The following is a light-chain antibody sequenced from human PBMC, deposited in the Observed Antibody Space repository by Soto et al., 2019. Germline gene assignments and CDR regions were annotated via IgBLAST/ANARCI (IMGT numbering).Light chain of an antibody. Sequence: QSVLTQPASVSGSPGQSITISCTGTSSVVGFYNYVSWYQQHPGKAPKVLIYEVRNRPSGASSRFSGSKSGNTAFLTISGLQPEDEADYYCSSYTRSSSVLFGGGTKVTVL. CDR1: SSVVGFYNY. CDR2: EVR. J-gene: IGLJ2*01. V-gene: IGLV2-14*01. CDR3: SSYTRSSSVL.